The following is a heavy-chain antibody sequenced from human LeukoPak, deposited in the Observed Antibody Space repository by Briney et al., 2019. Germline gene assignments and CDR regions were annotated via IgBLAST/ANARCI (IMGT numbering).Heavy chain of an antibody. V-gene: IGHV1-69*13. CDR2: IIPIFGTA. D-gene: IGHD3-9*01. Sequence: SVTVSFKASGGTFSSYAISWVRQAPGQGLEWMGGIIPIFGTANYAQKFQGRVTITADESTSTAHMELSSLRSEDTAVYYCARGRGILTGYYSYYFDYWGQGTLVTVSS. CDR1: GGTFSSYA. J-gene: IGHJ4*02. CDR3: ARGRGILTGYYSYYFDY.